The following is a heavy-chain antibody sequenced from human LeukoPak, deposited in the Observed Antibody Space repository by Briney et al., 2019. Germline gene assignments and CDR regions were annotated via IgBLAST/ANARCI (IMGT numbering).Heavy chain of an antibody. J-gene: IGHJ2*01. D-gene: IGHD3-16*01. Sequence: ASVKVSCKASGYTFTSYGISWVRQAPGQGLEWMGWISAYSGYTNYAQKLQGRVTMTTDTSTGTAYMELRGLRSDDTAVYYCARASLGGLQWYFGLWGRGTLVTVSS. CDR3: ARASLGGLQWYFGL. CDR1: GYTFTSYG. V-gene: IGHV1-18*04. CDR2: ISAYSGYT.